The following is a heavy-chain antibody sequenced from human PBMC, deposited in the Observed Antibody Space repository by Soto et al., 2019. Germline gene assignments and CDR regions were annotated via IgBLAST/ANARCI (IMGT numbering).Heavy chain of an antibody. D-gene: IGHD2-15*01. V-gene: IGHV1-46*01. CDR2: INPSGGST. Sequence: ASVKVSCKASGYTFTSYYMHWVRRAPGQGLEWMGIINPSGGSTSYAQKFQGRVTMTRDTSTSTVYMELSSLRSEDTAVYYCVLGYCSGGSCYGMDVWGQGTTVTVSS. CDR1: GYTFTSYY. CDR3: VLGYCSGGSCYGMDV. J-gene: IGHJ6*02.